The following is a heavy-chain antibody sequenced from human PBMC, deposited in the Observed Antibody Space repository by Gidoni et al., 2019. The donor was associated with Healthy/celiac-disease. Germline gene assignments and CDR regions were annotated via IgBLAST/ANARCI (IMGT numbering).Heavy chain of an antibody. CDR1: GFTVSSNY. D-gene: IGHD5-12*01. CDR3: ARVRFRSGYDFSAFDI. J-gene: IGHJ3*02. Sequence: EVQLVESGGGLIQPGGSLRLSCAASGFTVSSNYMSWVRQAPGKGLEWVSVIYSGGSTYYADSVKGRFTISRDNSKNTLYLQMNSLRAEDTAVYYCARVRFRSGYDFSAFDIWGQGTMVTVSS. CDR2: IYSGGST. V-gene: IGHV3-53*01.